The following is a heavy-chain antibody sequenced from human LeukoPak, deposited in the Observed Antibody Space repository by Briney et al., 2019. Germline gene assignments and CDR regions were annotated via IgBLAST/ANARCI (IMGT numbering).Heavy chain of an antibody. V-gene: IGHV1-3*01. D-gene: IGHD1-20*01. J-gene: IGHJ5*02. CDR2: INAGNGNT. CDR3: ARLTGTTGWFDP. CDR1: GYTFTNYA. Sequence: ASVKVSCKASGYTFTNYAIHWVCQAPGQRLEWMGWINAGNGNTKYSQKFQGRVTITRDTSASTAYMELSSLRSEDTAVYYCARLTGTTGWFDPWGQGTLVTVSS.